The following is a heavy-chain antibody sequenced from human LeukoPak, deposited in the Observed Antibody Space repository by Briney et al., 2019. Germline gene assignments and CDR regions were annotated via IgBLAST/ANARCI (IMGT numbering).Heavy chain of an antibody. CDR1: GFTFSTYE. CDR2: ISSSGATI. CDR3: ARGTYSSGWYHY. D-gene: IGHD6-19*01. Sequence: PGGSLRLSCAASGFTFSTYEMTWVRQVPGKGLEWVSYISSSGATIYYADSVKGRFTISRDNANNSLYLQMNTLRAEDTAVYYCARGTYSSGWYHYWGQGTLVTVSS. J-gene: IGHJ4*02. V-gene: IGHV3-48*03.